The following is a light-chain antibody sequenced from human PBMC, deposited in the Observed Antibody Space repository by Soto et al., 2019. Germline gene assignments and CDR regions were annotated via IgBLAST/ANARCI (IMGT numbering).Light chain of an antibody. CDR2: AAS. V-gene: IGKV1-39*01. J-gene: IGKJ1*01. CDR1: QSISNY. Sequence: DIQMTPSPSPLSASVGDRVTITCRASQSISNYLNWYQQKPGKAPKLIMYAASSLQSGAPSRFSGSGSGTDFTHTISSLQPEDFATYYCQQSDSTSRTFGQGTKVEIK. CDR3: QQSDSTSRT.